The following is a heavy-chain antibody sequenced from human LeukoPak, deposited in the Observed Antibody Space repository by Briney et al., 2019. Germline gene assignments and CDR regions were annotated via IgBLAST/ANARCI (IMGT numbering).Heavy chain of an antibody. CDR1: GFTFSSYG. V-gene: IGHV3-30*18. Sequence: GGSLRLSCAASGFTFSSYGMHWVRQAPGKGLEWVAVISYDGSNKYYADSVKGRFTISRDNFENTLYLQMNSLRAEDTAVYYCAKGTAAGLDYWGQGTLVTVSS. J-gene: IGHJ4*02. CDR3: AKGTAAGLDY. CDR2: ISYDGSNK. D-gene: IGHD6-13*01.